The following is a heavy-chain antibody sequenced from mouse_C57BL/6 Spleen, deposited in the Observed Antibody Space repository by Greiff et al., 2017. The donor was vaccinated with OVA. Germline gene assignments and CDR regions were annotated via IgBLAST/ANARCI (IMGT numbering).Heavy chain of an antibody. CDR3: ARMRLHWYFDV. V-gene: IGHV1-82*01. Sequence: VQLQQSGPELVKPGASVKISCKASGYAFSSSWMNWVKQRPGKGLEWIGRIYPGDGDTNYNGKFKGKATLTADKSSSTAYMQLSSLTSEDSAVYFCARMRLHWYFDVWGTGTTVTVSS. J-gene: IGHJ1*03. CDR2: IYPGDGDT. CDR1: GYAFSSSW. D-gene: IGHD2-4*01.